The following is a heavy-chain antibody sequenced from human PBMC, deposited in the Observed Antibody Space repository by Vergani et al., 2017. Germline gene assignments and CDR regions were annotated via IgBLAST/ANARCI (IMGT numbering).Heavy chain of an antibody. CDR1: GGTFSSYA. J-gene: IGHJ4*02. CDR3: ARGGSYYDSSGYYERPFDY. Sequence: VDLVESGAEVKKPGSSVKVSCKASGGTFSSYAISWVRQAPGQGLEWMGRIIPIFGIANYAQKFQGRVTITADKSTSTAYMELSSLRSEDTAVYYCARGGSYYDSSGYYERPFDYWGQGTLVTVSS. V-gene: IGHV1-69*09. CDR2: IIPIFGIA. D-gene: IGHD3-22*01.